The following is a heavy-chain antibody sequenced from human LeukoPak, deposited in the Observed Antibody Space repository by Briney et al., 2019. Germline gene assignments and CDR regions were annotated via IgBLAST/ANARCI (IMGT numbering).Heavy chain of an antibody. CDR3: ARGFLDYGAWFDP. CDR2: IWYDGSNK. D-gene: IGHD3-16*01. V-gene: IGHV3-33*01. J-gene: IGHJ5*02. CDR1: GVTFSSYG. Sequence: GGSLRLSSAASGVTFSSYGMHWVRQAPRKGLEWVAVIWYDGSNKYYADSVKGRFTISRANSKNTLYLQMNSLRAEDTAVYYCARGFLDYGAWFDPWGQGTLVTVSS.